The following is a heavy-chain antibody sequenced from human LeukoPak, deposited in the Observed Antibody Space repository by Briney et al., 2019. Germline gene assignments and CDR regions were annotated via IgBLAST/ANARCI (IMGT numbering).Heavy chain of an antibody. CDR1: GGSIDSSSYY. D-gene: IGHD4-17*01. J-gene: IGHJ1*01. V-gene: IGHV4-39*07. CDR3: ARGGEYGDYRHTQYFQH. CDR2: IHYSGST. Sequence: SETLSLTCTVSGGSIDSSSYYWGWVRQPPRKGLEWIGTIHYSGSTYYNPSLESRVTISIDTSKNQFSLKLSSVTAADTAVYYCARGGEYGDYRHTQYFQHWGQGTLVTVSS.